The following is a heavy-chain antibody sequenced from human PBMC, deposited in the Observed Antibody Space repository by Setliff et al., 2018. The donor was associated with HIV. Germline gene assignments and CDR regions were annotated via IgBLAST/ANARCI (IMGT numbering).Heavy chain of an antibody. CDR1: GFTFSSYG. J-gene: IGHJ4*02. V-gene: IGHV3-33*01. Sequence: PGGSLRLSCAASGFTFSSYGMHWVRQAPGKGLEWVAVIWDDGSNKYYADSVKGRFTISRDNSKNTLYLQMSSLRAEDTAVYYCSGEFGSPPDLYYWGQGTLVTVSS. CDR2: IWDDGSNK. CDR3: SGEFGSPPDLYY. D-gene: IGHD2-21*01.